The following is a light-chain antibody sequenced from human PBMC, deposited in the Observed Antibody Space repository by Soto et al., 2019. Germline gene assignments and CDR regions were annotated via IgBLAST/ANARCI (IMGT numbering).Light chain of an antibody. Sequence: DIQMTQSPSTLPASVGDRVAITCRASQSISTYLAWYQQKPGKAPKLLIYKASSLESGVPSRFSGSGSGTEFTLTISSLQPDDFATYYCQQYNSYSLTFGGGTKVDIK. CDR2: KAS. CDR3: QQYNSYSLT. J-gene: IGKJ4*01. V-gene: IGKV1-5*03. CDR1: QSISTY.